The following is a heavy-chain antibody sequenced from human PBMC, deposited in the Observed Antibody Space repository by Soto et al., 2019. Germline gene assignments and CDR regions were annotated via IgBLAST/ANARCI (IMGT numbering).Heavy chain of an antibody. CDR1: GGSISSGGYY. D-gene: IGHD2-21*01. CDR2: IYYSGST. CDR3: ARGNVVPLDY. V-gene: IGHV4-31*03. J-gene: IGHJ4*02. Sequence: SETLSLTCTVSGGSISSGGYYWSWIRQHPGKGLEWIGYIYYSGSTHYNPSLKSRVTISVDTSKNQFSLKLSSVTAADTAVYYCARGNVVPLDYWGQGTLVTSPQ.